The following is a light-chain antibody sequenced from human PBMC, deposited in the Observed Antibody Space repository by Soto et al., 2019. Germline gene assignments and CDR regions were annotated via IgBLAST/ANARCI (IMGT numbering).Light chain of an antibody. CDR3: QQYGSSPPNT. CDR2: GAS. CDR1: QSVSSSY. J-gene: IGKJ2*01. V-gene: IGKV3-20*01. Sequence: EIVLTQSPGTLSLSPGERATLSCRASQSVSSSYLAWYQQKPGQAPRLLIYGASSRATGIPDRFSGSGSGTDFTLTISRLEPEDSAVYYYQQYGSSPPNTFGQGTKLEIK.